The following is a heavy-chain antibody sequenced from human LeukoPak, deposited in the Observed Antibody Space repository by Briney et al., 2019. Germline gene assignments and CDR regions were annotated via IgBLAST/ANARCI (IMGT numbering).Heavy chain of an antibody. D-gene: IGHD3-22*01. CDR3: ATSLTTASDTSAYGAFDA. CDR2: IKQNGGEN. CDR1: GFTFSSCW. J-gene: IGHJ3*01. V-gene: IGHV3-7*05. Sequence: PGGSLRLSCAASGFTFSSCWMSWVRQAPGKGLEWVANIKQNGGENYYEDSVKGRFTISRDNAKNSLYLQMNSLRAEDTAVYYCATSLTTASDTSAYGAFDAWGQGTMVTVSS.